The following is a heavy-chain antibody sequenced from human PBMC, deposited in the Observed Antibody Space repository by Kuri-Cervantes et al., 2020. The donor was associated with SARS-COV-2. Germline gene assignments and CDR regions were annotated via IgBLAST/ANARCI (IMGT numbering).Heavy chain of an antibody. Sequence: ESLKISCTVSGGSFSSSSYYWGWIRQPPGKGLEWNGSFYYSGSTYYNPSLKGRVTISVDTSKNQFSLKLSSVTAADTAVYYCARSGDYGGYYFDYWGQGTLVTVSS. CDR1: GGSFSSSSYY. CDR2: FYYSGST. J-gene: IGHJ4*02. V-gene: IGHV4-39*01. CDR3: ARSGDYGGYYFDY. D-gene: IGHD4-23*01.